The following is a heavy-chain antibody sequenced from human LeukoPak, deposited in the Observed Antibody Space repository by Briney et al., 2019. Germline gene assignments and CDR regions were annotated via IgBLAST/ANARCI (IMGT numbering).Heavy chain of an antibody. Sequence: GGSLRLSCSASGFTLSSFATHWVRQAPGKGLEYVAGINSNGGSTFYADSVKGRFTMSGDNSKNTLYLQMSSLRAEDTAVYYCVKGTSTKYYYYGMDVWGQGTTVTVSS. J-gene: IGHJ6*02. CDR3: VKGTSTKYYYYGMDV. V-gene: IGHV3-64D*06. D-gene: IGHD2-2*01. CDR2: INSNGGST. CDR1: GFTLSSFA.